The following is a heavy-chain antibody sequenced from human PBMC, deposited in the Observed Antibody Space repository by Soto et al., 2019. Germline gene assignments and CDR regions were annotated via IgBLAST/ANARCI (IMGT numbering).Heavy chain of an antibody. CDR2: ISSSSSYI. V-gene: IGHV3-21*01. Sequence: GGSLRLSCAASGFTFSSYSMNWVRQAPGKGLEWVSSISSSSSYIYYADSVKGRFTISRDNAKNSLYLQMNSLRAEDTAVYYCARVGDDVWSGYSPYYYYGMDVWGQGTTVTVYS. J-gene: IGHJ6*02. D-gene: IGHD3-3*01. CDR1: GFTFSSYS. CDR3: ARVGDDVWSGYSPYYYYGMDV.